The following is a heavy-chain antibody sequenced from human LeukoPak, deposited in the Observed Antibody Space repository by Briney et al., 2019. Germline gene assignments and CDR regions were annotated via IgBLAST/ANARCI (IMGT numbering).Heavy chain of an antibody. Sequence: GGSLRLSCAASGFTFSSYEMNWVRQAPGKGLEWVAFIRYDGSNKYYADSVKGRFTISRDNSKNTLYLQMNSLRAEDTAVYYCAKDPVLWFVFDYWGQGTLVTVSS. D-gene: IGHD3-10*01. CDR3: AKDPVLWFVFDY. V-gene: IGHV3-30*02. CDR1: GFTFSSYE. J-gene: IGHJ4*02. CDR2: IRYDGSNK.